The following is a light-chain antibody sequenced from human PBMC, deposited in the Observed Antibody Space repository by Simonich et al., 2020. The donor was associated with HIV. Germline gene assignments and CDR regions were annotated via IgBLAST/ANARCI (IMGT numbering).Light chain of an antibody. V-gene: IGKV2-28*01. CDR3: MQALQTPYT. CDR2: LGS. Sequence: DIVMTQSPLSLPVTPGEPASISCRSSQSLLHSNGYKYVDWYLQKPGPSPQLMFHLGSNRASGVPDRFSGSGSGTDFTLKISRVEAEDVGVYYCMQALQTPYTFGQGTKLEIK. CDR1: QSLLHSNGYKY. J-gene: IGKJ2*01.